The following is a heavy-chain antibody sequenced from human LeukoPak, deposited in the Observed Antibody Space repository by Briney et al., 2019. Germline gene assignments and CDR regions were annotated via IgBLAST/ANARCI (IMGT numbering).Heavy chain of an antibody. CDR1: GFTFSSYW. CDR2: IKQDGSGK. Sequence: GGSLRLSCAASGFTFSSYWMSWVRQAPGKGLEWVANIKQDGSGKYYVDSVKGRFTISRDNAKNSLYLQMNSLRAEDTAVYYCARDVEERSLLWFGENLSYYYYGMDVWGQGTTVTVSS. J-gene: IGHJ6*02. D-gene: IGHD3-10*01. V-gene: IGHV3-7*01. CDR3: ARDVEERSLLWFGENLSYYYYGMDV.